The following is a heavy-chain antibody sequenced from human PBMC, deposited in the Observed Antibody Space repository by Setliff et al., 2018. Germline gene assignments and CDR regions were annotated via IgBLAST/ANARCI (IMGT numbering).Heavy chain of an antibody. D-gene: IGHD2-21*01. CDR1: GGSFSGYY. Sequence: SETLSLTCAVYGGSFSGYYWSWIRQPPGKGLEWIGEINHSGSTNYNPSLKSRVTISVDTSKNQFSLKLSSVTAADTAVYYCARVRRVVIAYYYYIDVWGKGTTVTVSS. CDR3: ARVRRVVIAYYYYIDV. V-gene: IGHV4-34*01. J-gene: IGHJ6*03. CDR2: INHSGST.